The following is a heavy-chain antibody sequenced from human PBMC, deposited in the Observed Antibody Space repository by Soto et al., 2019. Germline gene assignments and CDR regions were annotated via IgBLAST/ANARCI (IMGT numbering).Heavy chain of an antibody. CDR1: GYSFTSYW. D-gene: IGHD3-10*01. V-gene: IGHV5-51*01. Sequence: GESLKISCKGSGYSFTSYWIGWVRQMPGKGLEWMGIIYPGDSDTRYSPSFQGQVTISADKSISTAYLQWSSLKASDTAMYYCARLGDPDYYGSGSYFWLGDYWGQGTLVTVSS. J-gene: IGHJ4*02. CDR2: IYPGDSDT. CDR3: ARLGDPDYYGSGSYFWLGDY.